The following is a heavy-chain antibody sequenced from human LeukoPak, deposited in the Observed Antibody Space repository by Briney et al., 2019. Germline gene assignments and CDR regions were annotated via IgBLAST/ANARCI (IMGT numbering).Heavy chain of an antibody. V-gene: IGHV3-30*02. CDR2: IRYDGSNK. CDR1: GFTFSSYG. J-gene: IGHJ5*02. CDR3: ARPLSEGFDL. D-gene: IGHD3-16*02. Sequence: GGSLRLSCAASGFTFSSYGMHWVRQAPGKGLEWVAFIRYDGSNKYYADSVKGRFTISRDNAKNSLYLQMNSLRAEDTAVYYCARPLSEGFDLWGQGTLVTVSS.